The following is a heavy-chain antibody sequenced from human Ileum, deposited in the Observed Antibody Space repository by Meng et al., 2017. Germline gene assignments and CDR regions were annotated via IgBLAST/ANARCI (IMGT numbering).Heavy chain of an antibody. Sequence: VHLQEAGPGLLKPSGTLSLACAVSGGSIRTSDWWSWVRQPPGKGLEWIGEIHHSGSTNYNPSLKSRVTISVDKSKNQFSLKLNSVTAADTAVYYCAREWSGSYRHFDYWGQGTLVTVSS. J-gene: IGHJ4*02. CDR2: IHHSGST. V-gene: IGHV4-4*02. D-gene: IGHD1-26*01. CDR3: AREWSGSYRHFDY. CDR1: GGSIRTSDW.